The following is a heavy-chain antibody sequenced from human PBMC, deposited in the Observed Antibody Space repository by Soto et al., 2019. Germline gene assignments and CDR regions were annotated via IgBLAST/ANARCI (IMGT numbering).Heavy chain of an antibody. Sequence: GGSLRLSCAASGFTFSSYSMNWVRQAPGKGLEWVSSISSSSSYIYYADSVKGRFTISRDNAKNSLYLQMNSLRAEDTAVYYCANLSPLDLYGPIDYWGQGTQVTVSS. CDR1: GFTFSSYS. CDR2: ISSSSSYI. V-gene: IGHV3-21*01. J-gene: IGHJ4*02. D-gene: IGHD3-16*01. CDR3: ANLSPLDLYGPIDY.